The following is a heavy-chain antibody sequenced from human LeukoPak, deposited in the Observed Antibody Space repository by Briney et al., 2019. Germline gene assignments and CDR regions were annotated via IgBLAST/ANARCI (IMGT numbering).Heavy chain of an antibody. Sequence: SETLSLTCTVSGGSISSYYWSWIRQPPGKGLEWIGYLYYTGITDYNPSLKSRVTTSVDTSKDQFSLNLRSVTAADTAVYYCAKHYGSGNNAFDIWGQGTLVTVSS. CDR1: GGSISSYY. CDR3: AKHYGSGNNAFDI. CDR2: LYYTGIT. J-gene: IGHJ4*02. D-gene: IGHD3-10*01. V-gene: IGHV4-59*08.